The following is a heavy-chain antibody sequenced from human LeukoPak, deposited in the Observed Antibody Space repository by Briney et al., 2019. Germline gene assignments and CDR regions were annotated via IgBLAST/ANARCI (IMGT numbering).Heavy chain of an antibody. V-gene: IGHV4-39*07. D-gene: IGHD6-19*01. J-gene: IGHJ5*02. CDR3: ARRRASQWHRSALTRFDP. CDR2: MYYSGST. CDR1: GGSISSNSYY. Sequence: SETLSLTCTVSGGSISSNSYYWGWIRQPPGKGLEWIGSMYYSGSTYYNPSLKSRVTISVDTSKNQFSLKLSSVTAADTAVYYCARRRASQWHRSALTRFDPWGQGTLVTVSS.